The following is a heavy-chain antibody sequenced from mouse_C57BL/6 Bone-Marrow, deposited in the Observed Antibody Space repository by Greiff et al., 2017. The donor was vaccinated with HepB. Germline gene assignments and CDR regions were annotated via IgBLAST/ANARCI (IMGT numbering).Heavy chain of an antibody. CDR1: GYTFTEYT. D-gene: IGHD2-1*01. J-gene: IGHJ2*01. CDR2: FYPGSGSI. Sequence: QVQLKESGAELVKPGASVKLSCKASGYTFTEYTIHWVKQRSGQGLEWIGWFYPGSGSIKYNEKFKDKATLTADKSSSTVYMELSRLTSEDSAVYFCARHEEDTLLWQLRGYFDYWGQGTTLTVSS. CDR3: ARHEEDTLLWQLRGYFDY. V-gene: IGHV1-62-2*01.